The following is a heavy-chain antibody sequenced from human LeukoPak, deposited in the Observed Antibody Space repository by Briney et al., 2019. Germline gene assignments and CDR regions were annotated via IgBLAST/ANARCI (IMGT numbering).Heavy chain of an antibody. V-gene: IGHV1-2*02. CDR3: AREGVGGAYGMDV. Sequence: ASVKVSCKASGYTFAAYYIHWVRQAPGQGLEWMGWVNPNGGGTNYAQKFKDRVTMTRDTSISTAYMEPSSLQSDDTAVYYCAREGVGGAYGMDVWGQGTTVTVSS. CDR1: GYTFAAYY. D-gene: IGHD2-21*01. CDR2: VNPNGGGT. J-gene: IGHJ6*02.